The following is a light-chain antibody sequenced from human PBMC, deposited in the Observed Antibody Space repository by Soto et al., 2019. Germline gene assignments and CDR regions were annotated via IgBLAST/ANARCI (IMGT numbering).Light chain of an antibody. Sequence: EIVLTQSPGTLSLSPGEGATLSCRASLTISNNFIAWYQQRAGQAPRLVIYGASTRATGIPDRFSASGSGTDFTLTISRLEPEDFAVYFCQQYSDWPITFGQGTRLEIK. CDR3: QQYSDWPIT. V-gene: IGKV3-20*01. CDR2: GAS. J-gene: IGKJ5*01. CDR1: LTISNNF.